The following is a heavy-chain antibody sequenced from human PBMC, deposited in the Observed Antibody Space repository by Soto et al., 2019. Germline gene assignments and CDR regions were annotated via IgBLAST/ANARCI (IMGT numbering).Heavy chain of an antibody. D-gene: IGHD3-9*01. Sequence: EVQLLESGGGLIQPGGSLRLSCAASGFTFRGYAMRWVRQAPGKGLEWVSAISGGAEATYYADSVKGRFIISRDNPKNTLYLQMNSLGAEDTAVYYCAKKGLPPGYNNWFDSWGQGILVAVSS. CDR2: ISGGAEAT. CDR1: GFTFRGYA. V-gene: IGHV3-23*01. J-gene: IGHJ5*01. CDR3: AKKGLPPGYNNWFDS.